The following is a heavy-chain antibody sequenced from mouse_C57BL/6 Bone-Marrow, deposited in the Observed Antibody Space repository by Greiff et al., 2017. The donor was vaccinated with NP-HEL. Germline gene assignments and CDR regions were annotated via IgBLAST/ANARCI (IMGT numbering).Heavy chain of an antibody. CDR2: IYPRSGNT. CDR1: GYTFTSYG. J-gene: IGHJ3*01. V-gene: IGHV1-81*01. Sequence: VQLQQSGAELARPGASVKLSCKASGYTFTSYGISWVKQRTGQGLEWIGEIYPRSGNTYYNEKFKGKATLTADKSSSTAYMELRSLTSEDSAVYFCARYDGYPTWFAYWGQGTLVTVSA. CDR3: ARYDGYPTWFAY. D-gene: IGHD2-3*01.